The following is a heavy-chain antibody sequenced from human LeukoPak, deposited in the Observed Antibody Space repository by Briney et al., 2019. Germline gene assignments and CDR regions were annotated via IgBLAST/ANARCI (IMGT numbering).Heavy chain of an antibody. CDR3: AKDHLEWVPYYYGSGSYYRNYFDY. J-gene: IGHJ4*02. V-gene: IGHV3-30*18. D-gene: IGHD3-10*01. Sequence: PGGSLRLSCAASGFTFSSYGMHWVRQAPGRGLEWVAVISYDGSNKYYADSVKGRFTISRDNSKNTLHLQMHSLRAEDTAVYYCAKDHLEWVPYYYGSGSYYRNYFDYWGQGTLVTVSS. CDR1: GFTFSSYG. CDR2: ISYDGSNK.